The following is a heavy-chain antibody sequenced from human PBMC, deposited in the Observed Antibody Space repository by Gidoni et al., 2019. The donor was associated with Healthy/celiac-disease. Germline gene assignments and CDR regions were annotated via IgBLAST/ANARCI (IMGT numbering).Heavy chain of an antibody. CDR3: AIRALFENDY. CDR1: GYTCTSYG. CDR2: ISASNGIT. Sequence: QVQLVQSGAEVKKPGASVKVSCKAPGYTCTSYGISWVRQAPGQGREWMGGISASNGITNHAQNLQGRVTITTDTSTSTVYMELRGLSSDATAVYYCAIRALFENDYWGQGTLVTVSS. V-gene: IGHV1-18*04. J-gene: IGHJ4*02. D-gene: IGHD2-21*01.